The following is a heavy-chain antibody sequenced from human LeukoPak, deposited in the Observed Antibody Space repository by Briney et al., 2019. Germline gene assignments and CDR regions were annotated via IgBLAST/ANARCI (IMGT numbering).Heavy chain of an antibody. CDR2: INPNNGAT. D-gene: IGHD2-2*01. J-gene: IGHJ5*02. CDR1: GYTFTGYY. CDR3: ARAPQRIPAALNWFDP. Sequence: ASVKVSCKASGYTFTGYYMHWVRQAPGQGLEWMGRINPNNGATNYAQKLQGRVTMTTDTSTSTAYMELRSLRSDDTAVYYCARAPQRIPAALNWFDPWGQGTLVTVSS. V-gene: IGHV1-2*06.